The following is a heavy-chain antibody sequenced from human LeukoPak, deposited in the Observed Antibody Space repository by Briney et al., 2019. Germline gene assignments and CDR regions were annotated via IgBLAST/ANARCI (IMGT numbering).Heavy chain of an antibody. CDR3: ARYPATSTVTYYFDY. V-gene: IGHV3-30*02. Sequence: GGSLRLSCAASGFTFSSYGMHWVRQAPGKGLEWVAFIRYDGSNKYYADSVKGRFTISRDNSKNTLYLQMNSLRAEDTAVYYCARYPATSTVTYYFDYWGQGTLVTVSS. CDR2: IRYDGSNK. J-gene: IGHJ4*02. CDR1: GFTFSSYG. D-gene: IGHD4-17*01.